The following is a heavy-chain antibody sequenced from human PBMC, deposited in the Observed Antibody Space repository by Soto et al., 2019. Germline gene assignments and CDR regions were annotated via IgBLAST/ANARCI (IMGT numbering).Heavy chain of an antibody. J-gene: IGHJ6*02. V-gene: IGHV4-30-4*01. CDR3: ARGSGLWFGEMPNYGMDV. CDR2: IYYSGST. Sequence: SETLSLTCTVSGVSIISGDYYWSWIRQPPWKGLEWIGYIYYSGSTYYNPSLKSRVTISVDTSKNQFSLKLSSVTAADTAVYYCARGSGLWFGEMPNYGMDVWGQGTTVTVS. CDR1: GVSIISGDYY. D-gene: IGHD3-10*01.